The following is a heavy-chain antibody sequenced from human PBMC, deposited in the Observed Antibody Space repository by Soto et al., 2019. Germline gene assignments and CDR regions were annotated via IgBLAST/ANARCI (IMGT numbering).Heavy chain of an antibody. D-gene: IGHD1-20*01. CDR3: ARDRSGITGKTRNIYAMDV. Sequence: QVQLVQSAAEVKKPGSSVRVSCKASGGTISSYAISWVRKAPGQGLDWVGGTVPITLSTHYAQKFQGRVIITADESTNTVYMDLSSLRSEYTAVYYCARDRSGITGKTRNIYAMDVCGQGTTVTVSS. CDR2: TVPITLST. CDR1: GGTISSYA. V-gene: IGHV1-69*01. J-gene: IGHJ6*02.